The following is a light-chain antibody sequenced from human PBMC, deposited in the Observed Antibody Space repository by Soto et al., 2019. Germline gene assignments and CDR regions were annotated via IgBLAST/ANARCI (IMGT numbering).Light chain of an antibody. CDR2: GAS. CDR3: QQYGSSPT. V-gene: IGKV3-20*01. CDR1: QSVSSSY. Sequence: EIVLTQSPGTLSLSPGESATLSCRGSQSVSSSYLAWYQQKPGQAPRLLIYGASSRATGIPDRFSGSGSGTDFTLTISRLEPEDFAVYYCQQYGSSPTFGQGTKVEIK. J-gene: IGKJ1*01.